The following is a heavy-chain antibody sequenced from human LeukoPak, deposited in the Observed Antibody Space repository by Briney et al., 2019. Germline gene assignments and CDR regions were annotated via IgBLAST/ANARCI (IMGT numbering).Heavy chain of an antibody. D-gene: IGHD6-25*01. J-gene: IGHJ4*02. CDR1: GGPISNYY. CDR3: ARSRGLAGAATVIDY. CDR2: VYNSGIT. V-gene: IGHV4-59*08. Sequence: SETLSLTCTVSGGPISNYYWTWIRQSPGQGLEWIGYVYNSGITGYNPSLKSRLTISVDTSKNQFSLKLSSMTAADTAVYYCARSRGLAGAATVIDYWGQGTLVTVSS.